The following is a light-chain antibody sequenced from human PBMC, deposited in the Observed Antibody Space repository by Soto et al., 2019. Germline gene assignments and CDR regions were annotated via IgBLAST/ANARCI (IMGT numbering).Light chain of an antibody. CDR1: QGISSY. Sequence: AIRMTQSPSSFSASTGDRVTITCRASQGISSYLAWYQQKPGKAPKLLIYAASTLQSGVPSRFSSSGSGTDFTLTISCLQSEDFATYYWQQYYSYLTWSFGQGTKVEIK. V-gene: IGKV1-8*01. CDR3: QQYYSYLTWS. J-gene: IGKJ1*01. CDR2: AAS.